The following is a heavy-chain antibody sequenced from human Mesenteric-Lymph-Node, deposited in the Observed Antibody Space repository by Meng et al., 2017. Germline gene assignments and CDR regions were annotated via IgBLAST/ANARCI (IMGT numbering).Heavy chain of an antibody. CDR2: ISGHNGNT. Sequence: QVQLVQSGAEVKKLGASVKVSCKASDYIFTSYGLSWVRQAPGQGLEWMGWISGHNGNTKCAQQFQGRVTMTTDTSTSTAYMELRGLRADDTAVYYCARVTMIGYFDYWGQGTLVTVSS. CDR3: ARVTMIGYFDY. J-gene: IGHJ4*01. V-gene: IGHV1-18*01. CDR1: DYIFTSYG. D-gene: IGHD3-22*01.